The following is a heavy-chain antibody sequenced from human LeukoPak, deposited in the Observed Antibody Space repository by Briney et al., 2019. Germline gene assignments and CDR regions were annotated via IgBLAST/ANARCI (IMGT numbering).Heavy chain of an antibody. D-gene: IGHD6-6*01. V-gene: IGHV3-7*01. Sequence: GGSLRLSCAASGFTFSYHWMTWVRQAPGKGLEWVANIKNDGAVKNYVDSVKGRFTISRDNSKNTLYLQVNSLRAEDTAVYYCARDNIAARPFDYWGQGTLVTVSS. CDR2: IKNDGAVK. J-gene: IGHJ4*02. CDR1: GFTFSYHW. CDR3: ARDNIAARPFDY.